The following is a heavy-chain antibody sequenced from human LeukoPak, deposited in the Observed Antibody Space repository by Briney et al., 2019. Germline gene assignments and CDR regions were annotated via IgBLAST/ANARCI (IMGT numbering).Heavy chain of an antibody. CDR1: GYSFTSYW. CDR3: ARPSSDSSGYYSVDD. J-gene: IGHJ4*02. Sequence: GEPLKISCKGSGYSFTSYWIGWVRQMPGKGLEWMGIIYPGDSDTRYSPSFQRQVTISADKSISTAYLQWSSLKASDTAMYYCARPSSDSSGYYSVDDWGQGTLVTVSS. D-gene: IGHD3-22*01. V-gene: IGHV5-51*01. CDR2: IYPGDSDT.